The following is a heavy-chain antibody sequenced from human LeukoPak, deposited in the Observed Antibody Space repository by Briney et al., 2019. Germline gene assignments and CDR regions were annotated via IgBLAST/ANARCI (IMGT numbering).Heavy chain of an antibody. V-gene: IGHV1-46*01. J-gene: IGHJ3*02. CDR3: ASWTGYCGGDCYSNDAFDI. Sequence: GASVKVSCKASGYTSTSYYMHWVRQAPGQGLEWMGIINPSGGSTSYAQKFQGRVTMTRDTWTSSVYMELSSLRSEETAVYYCASWTGYCGGDCYSNDAFDIWGQGTMVTVSS. CDR2: INPSGGST. CDR1: GYTSTSYY. D-gene: IGHD2-21*02.